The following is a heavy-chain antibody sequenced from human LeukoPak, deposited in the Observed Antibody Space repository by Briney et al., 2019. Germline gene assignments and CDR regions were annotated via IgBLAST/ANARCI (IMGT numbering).Heavy chain of an antibody. CDR2: INPSGGST. Sequence: ASVKVSCKASGGTFSSYAISWVRQAPGQGLEWMGIINPSGGSTSYAQKFQGRVTMTRDTSTSTVYMELSSLRSEDTAVYYCARGRKWLSNTLNYWGQGTLVAVSS. D-gene: IGHD3-22*01. CDR1: GGTFSSYA. J-gene: IGHJ4*02. V-gene: IGHV1-46*01. CDR3: ARGRKWLSNTLNY.